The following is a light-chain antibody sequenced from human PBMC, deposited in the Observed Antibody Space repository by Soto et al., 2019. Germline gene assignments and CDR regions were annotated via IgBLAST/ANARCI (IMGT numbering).Light chain of an antibody. CDR1: QNVKTR. CDR2: DAF. J-gene: IGKJ4*01. CDR3: QQYDEWPLT. Sequence: EKVMTQSPATLSVSPGERATLSCRASQNVKTRLAWYQQKPGQAPRLLIFDAFTRATGIPARFSGSESGTDCTLTISSLQSEDSAVYYCQQYDEWPLTFGGGTKVEIK. V-gene: IGKV3-15*01.